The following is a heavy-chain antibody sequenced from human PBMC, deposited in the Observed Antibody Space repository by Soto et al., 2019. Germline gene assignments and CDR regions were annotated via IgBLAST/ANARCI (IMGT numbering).Heavy chain of an antibody. Sequence: EVQLVESGGGLVKPGGSLRLSCAASGFTFSSYSMNWVRQAPGKGLEWVSSISSSSSYIYYADSVKGRFTISRDNAKNSLYLQMNSLRAEDTSVYYFARDLYSSSARYFDYWGQGTLVTVSS. J-gene: IGHJ4*02. CDR2: ISSSSSYI. D-gene: IGHD6-6*01. V-gene: IGHV3-21*01. CDR3: ARDLYSSSARYFDY. CDR1: GFTFSSYS.